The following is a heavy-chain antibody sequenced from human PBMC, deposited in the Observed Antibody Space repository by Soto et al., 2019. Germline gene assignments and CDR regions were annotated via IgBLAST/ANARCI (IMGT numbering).Heavy chain of an antibody. Sequence: ASVKVSCKASGYTFTSYGISWVRQAPGQGLEWMGWISAYNGNTNYAQKLQGRVTMTTDTSTSTAYMELRSLRSDDTAVYYCARDYGDYPPTYYYYDGMDVWGQGTTVTVSS. D-gene: IGHD4-17*01. CDR3: ARDYGDYPPTYYYYDGMDV. CDR1: GYTFTSYG. CDR2: ISAYNGNT. J-gene: IGHJ6*02. V-gene: IGHV1-18*01.